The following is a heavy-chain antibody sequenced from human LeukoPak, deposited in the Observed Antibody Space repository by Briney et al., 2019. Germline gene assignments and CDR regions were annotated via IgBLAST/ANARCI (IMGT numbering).Heavy chain of an antibody. CDR1: GGSFSGYY. CDR3: ARGSSWYRKWFDP. D-gene: IGHD6-13*01. CDR2: INHSGST. J-gene: IGHJ5*02. Sequence: SETLSLTCAVYGGSFSGYYWSWIRQPPGKGLEWIGEINHSGSTNYNPSLKSRVTISVDTSKNQFSLKLSSVTAADTAVYYCARGSSWYRKWFDPWGQGTLVTVSS. V-gene: IGHV4-34*01.